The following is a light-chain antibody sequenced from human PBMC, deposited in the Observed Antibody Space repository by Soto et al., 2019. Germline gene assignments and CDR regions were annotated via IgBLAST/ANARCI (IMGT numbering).Light chain of an antibody. Sequence: DIPMTQSPSSLSASVGDRVTISCRASQSISTYLNWYQQKPGKAPKLLIYAVSNLQSGVPSRFSGSASGTDFTLTISSLQPEDFATYYCQQSYSNLMWSFGQGTKVEIK. CDR3: QQSYSNLMWS. CDR1: QSISTY. V-gene: IGKV1-39*01. CDR2: AVS. J-gene: IGKJ1*01.